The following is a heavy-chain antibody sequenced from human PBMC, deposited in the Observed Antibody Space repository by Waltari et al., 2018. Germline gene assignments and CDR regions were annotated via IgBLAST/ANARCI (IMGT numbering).Heavy chain of an antibody. CDR3: AKDAFGNTYLDF. CDR2: ISTTSRNI. CDR1: GLTFSAFS. Sequence: EVRLVESGGGLVNPGGSLRLSCAASGLTFSAFSMNWVRQVPGRGLEWVSSISTTSRNIYYGDSMKGRFTISRDNSARTLYLDMDSLRLDDTAMYYCAKDAFGNTYLDFWGQGTLVTVSS. J-gene: IGHJ4*02. D-gene: IGHD2-2*02. V-gene: IGHV3-21*01.